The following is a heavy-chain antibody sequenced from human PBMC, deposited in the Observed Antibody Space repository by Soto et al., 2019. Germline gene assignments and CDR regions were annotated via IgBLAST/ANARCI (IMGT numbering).Heavy chain of an antibody. CDR2: ISYDGTNQ. CDR1: GFSFSRVG. D-gene: IGHD3-22*01. Sequence: PGGSLRLSCAASGFSFSRVGMHWVRQAPGKGLEWVALISYDGTNQDSAESVKGRFTISRDNSKNTLYLQMNSLRVEDTAVYYCAKPVHSSGLHYYYDSWGQGALVTVSS. V-gene: IGHV3-30*18. J-gene: IGHJ4*02. CDR3: AKPVHSSGLHYYYDS.